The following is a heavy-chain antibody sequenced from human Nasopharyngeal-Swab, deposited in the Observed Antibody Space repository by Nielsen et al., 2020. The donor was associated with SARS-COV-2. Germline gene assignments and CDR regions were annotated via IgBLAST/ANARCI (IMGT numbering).Heavy chain of an antibody. CDR3: AAIKYCSGGSCYGGASDY. CDR1: GYTFTSYY. CDR2: INPSGGNT. J-gene: IGHJ4*02. Sequence: ASVKVSCKASGYTFTSYYMHWVRQAPGQGLEWMGIINPSGGNTNYAQKFQERVTITRDMSTSTAYMELSSLRSEDTAVYYCAAIKYCSGGSCYGGASDYWGQGTLVTVSS. D-gene: IGHD2-15*01. V-gene: IGHV1-46*01.